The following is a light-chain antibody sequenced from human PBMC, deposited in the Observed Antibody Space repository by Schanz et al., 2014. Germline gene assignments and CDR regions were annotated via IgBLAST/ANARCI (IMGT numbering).Light chain of an antibody. CDR1: QSVTSKY. V-gene: IGKV3-15*01. J-gene: IGKJ1*01. CDR2: GAS. CDR3: QQYHIWPPWT. Sequence: TVLTQSPDTLSLSPGERATLSCRASQSVTSKYLSWFQQIPGQAPRLLIYGASTRATGIPARFSGSGSGTEFTLTISSLQSEDFAVYYCQQYHIWPPWTFGQGTRV.